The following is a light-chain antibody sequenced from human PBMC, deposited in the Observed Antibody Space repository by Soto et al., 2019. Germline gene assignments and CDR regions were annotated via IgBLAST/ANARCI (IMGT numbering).Light chain of an antibody. V-gene: IGKV1-39*01. Sequence: DIQMTQSPSSLSASVGDRVTITCRASQSISSYLNWYQQKPGKAPKLLIYAASSLQSGVLSRFSGSGSGTDFTLTISSLQPEDFATYYCQQSYSTPWGFGQGTKV. J-gene: IGKJ1*01. CDR1: QSISSY. CDR2: AAS. CDR3: QQSYSTPWG.